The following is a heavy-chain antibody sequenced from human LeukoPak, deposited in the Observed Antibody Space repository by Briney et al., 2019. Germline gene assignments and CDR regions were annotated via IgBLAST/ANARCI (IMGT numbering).Heavy chain of an antibody. CDR3: AKDPQWLVRFYFDY. V-gene: IGHV3-30-3*01. D-gene: IGHD6-19*01. Sequence: PGGSLRLSCAASGFTFSSYAMHWVRQAPGKGLEWVAVISYDGSNKYYADSVKGRFTISRDNSKNTLYLQMNSLRAEDTAVYYCAKDPQWLVRFYFDYWGQGTLVTVSS. CDR1: GFTFSSYA. J-gene: IGHJ4*02. CDR2: ISYDGSNK.